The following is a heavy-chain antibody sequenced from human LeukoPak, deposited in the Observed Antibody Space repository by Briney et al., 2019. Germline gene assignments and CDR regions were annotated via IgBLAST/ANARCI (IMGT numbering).Heavy chain of an antibody. CDR3: TSGVPGDYYFDY. J-gene: IGHJ4*02. CDR1: GFTFSGSG. CDR2: IRSKTNSYAT. V-gene: IGHV3-73*01. Sequence: GGSLRLSCAASGFTFSGSGMHWVRQASGKGLEWVGRIRSKTNSYATAYAASVKGRFTISRDDSNNMAYLQMNSLKSEGTAVYYCTSGVPGDYYFDYWGQGILATVSS. D-gene: IGHD4-17*01.